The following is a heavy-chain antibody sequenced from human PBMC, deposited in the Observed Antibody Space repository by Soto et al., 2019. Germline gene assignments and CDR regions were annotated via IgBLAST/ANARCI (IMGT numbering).Heavy chain of an antibody. CDR3: ARASGHIYATPHGPFDH. V-gene: IGHV3-30-3*01. CDR1: GFTFNRHP. D-gene: IGHD2-8*01. J-gene: IGHJ4*02. CDR2: ISHDGNNK. Sequence: VQLVESGGGVVQPGRSLRLSCAASGFTFNRHPLHWVRQAPGKGLEWVAVISHDGNNKYYADSVKGRFTISRDNSMNMLYLQMHGLRTEDTAIFYCARASGHIYATPHGPFDHWGQGALVTVSS.